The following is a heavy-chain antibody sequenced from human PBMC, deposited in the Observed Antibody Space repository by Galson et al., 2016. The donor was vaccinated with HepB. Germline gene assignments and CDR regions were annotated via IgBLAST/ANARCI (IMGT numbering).Heavy chain of an antibody. CDR1: GGTFSNYG. V-gene: IGHV1-69*06. Sequence: SVKVSCKASGGTFSNYGISWVRQAPGQGLEWMGGITPIFGTSNYAQKFQGRVTITADKSTSTAYMELNRLRSEDSAVYYCAREIPNFGSGSYQGIYYYYYGMDPWGQGALVTVSS. CDR3: AREIPNFGSGSYQGIYYYYYGMDP. CDR2: ITPIFGTS. D-gene: IGHD3-10*01. J-gene: IGHJ6*02.